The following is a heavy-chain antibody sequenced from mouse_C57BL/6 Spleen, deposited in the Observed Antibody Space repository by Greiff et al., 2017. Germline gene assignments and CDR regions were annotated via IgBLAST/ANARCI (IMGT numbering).Heavy chain of an antibody. J-gene: IGHJ4*01. Sequence: VQGVESGPGLVAPSQSLSITCNVSGFSLTSYGVHWVRQPPGKGLEWLVVICSDGSTTYNSARKTRLSIRKDNSKSQVFLKMNSLQTDDTAMYYCARQWCNYVYYYAMDYWGQGTSATVSS. CDR3: ARQWCNYVYYYAMDY. V-gene: IGHV2-6-1*01. CDR2: ICSDGST. D-gene: IGHD2-1*01. CDR1: GFSLTSYG.